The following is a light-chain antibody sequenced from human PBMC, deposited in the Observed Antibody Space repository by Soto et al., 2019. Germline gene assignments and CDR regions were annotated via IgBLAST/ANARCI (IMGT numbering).Light chain of an antibody. J-gene: IGLJ2*01. CDR1: SSDVGGYNY. CDR3: SSYSTSSPLVV. Sequence: QSALTQPASVSGSPGQSITISCIGTSSDVGGYNYVSWYQQSPGTVPKLMIYDVNNRPSGVPNRFSGSKSGNTASLTISGLQAEDEADYYCSSYSTSSPLVVFGGGTKLTVL. CDR2: DVN. V-gene: IGLV2-14*01.